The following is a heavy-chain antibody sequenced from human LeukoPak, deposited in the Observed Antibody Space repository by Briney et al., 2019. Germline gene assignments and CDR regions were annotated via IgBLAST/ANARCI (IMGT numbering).Heavy chain of an antibody. D-gene: IGHD5-12*01. CDR2: FDPEDGET. CDR1: GYTLTELS. CDR3: ATDHPSGSTMRGMDV. V-gene: IGHV1-24*01. J-gene: IGHJ6*04. Sequence: ASVKVSCKVSGYTLTELSMHWVRQAPGKGLEWMGGFDPEDGETIYAQKSQGRVTMTEDTSTDTAYMELSSLRSEDTAVYYCATDHPSGSTMRGMDVWGKGTTVTVSS.